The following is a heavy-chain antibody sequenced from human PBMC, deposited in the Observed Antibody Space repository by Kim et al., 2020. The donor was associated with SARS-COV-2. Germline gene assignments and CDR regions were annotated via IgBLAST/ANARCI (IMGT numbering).Heavy chain of an antibody. V-gene: IGHV1-8*02. CDR1: GYTFTSYD. CDR2: MNPNSGNT. Sequence: ASVKVSCKASGYTFTSYDINWVRQATGQGLEWMGWMNPNSGNTGYAQKFQGRVTMTRNTSISTAYMELSSLRSEDTAVYYCARADRGIVGATVYYFDYWGKGTLVTVSS. J-gene: IGHJ4*02. CDR3: ARADRGIVGATVYYFDY. D-gene: IGHD1-26*01.